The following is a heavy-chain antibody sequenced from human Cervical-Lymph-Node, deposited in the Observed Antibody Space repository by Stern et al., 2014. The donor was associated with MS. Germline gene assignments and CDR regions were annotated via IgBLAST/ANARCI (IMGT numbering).Heavy chain of an antibody. V-gene: IGHV3-30*04. D-gene: IGHD3-9*01. J-gene: IGHJ3*02. CDR1: GFTISSHA. CDR3: ARDKDILTGWSAFDI. CDR2: ISYDGSNK. Sequence: VQLVQSGGGVVQPGRSLRLSCAASGFTISSHAMHWVRQAPGKGLEWVAVISYDGSNKYNADSVKDRITISRDNPKNTLYLQMSSLRAEDTAVYYCARDKDILTGWSAFDIWGQGTMVTISS.